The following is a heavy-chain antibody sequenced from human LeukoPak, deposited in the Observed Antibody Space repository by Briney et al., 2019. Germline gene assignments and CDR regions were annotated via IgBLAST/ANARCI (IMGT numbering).Heavy chain of an antibody. CDR1: GGSISSSNYY. V-gene: IGHV4-39*01. J-gene: IGHJ4*02. D-gene: IGHD2-2*01. CDR2: FYNSGST. Sequence: SETLSLTCTVSGGSISSSNYYWGWVRQPPGKGLQWIGSFYNSGSTYYTPSLKSRVTISVDTSKRQFSLRLTSVTAADTAVYYCIFMPGYWGQGILVAVSS. CDR3: IFMPGY.